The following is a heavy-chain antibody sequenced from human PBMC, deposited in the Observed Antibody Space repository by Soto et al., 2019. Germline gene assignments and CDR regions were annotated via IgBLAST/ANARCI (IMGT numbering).Heavy chain of an antibody. CDR3: AKDGDVAAAGYYFDY. CDR1: GFTFSSYG. CDR2: ISHDGNDK. V-gene: IGHV3-30*18. Sequence: QVQLVESGGGVVQPGRSLRLSCAASGFTFSSYGMHWVRQAPGKGLEWVAVISHDGNDKYHADSVKGRFTISRDNSKNTLYLKMNSLRLEDTAVYYCAKDGDVAAAGYYFDYWGRGTLVTVSS. J-gene: IGHJ4*02. D-gene: IGHD6-13*01.